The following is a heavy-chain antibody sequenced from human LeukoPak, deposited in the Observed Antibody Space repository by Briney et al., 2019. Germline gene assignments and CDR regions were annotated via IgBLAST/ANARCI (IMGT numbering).Heavy chain of an antibody. CDR3: AKDWGSSGWYNYFDP. Sequence: PGGSLRLSCEVSGFTISSHGMHWVRQAPGKGLEWVAMISYDGNSEEYGDSVKGRFTISRDNSKNTLYLQMDSLGAEDTALYYCAKDWGSSGWYNYFDPWGQGTLVTVSS. CDR1: GFTISSHG. D-gene: IGHD6-19*01. CDR2: ISYDGNSE. J-gene: IGHJ5*02. V-gene: IGHV3-30*18.